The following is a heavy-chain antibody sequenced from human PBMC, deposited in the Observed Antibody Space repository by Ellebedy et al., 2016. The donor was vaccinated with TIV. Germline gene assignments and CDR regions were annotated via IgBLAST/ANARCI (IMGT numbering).Heavy chain of an antibody. Sequence: GGSLRLSCAASGFTFSSYWMSWVRQAPGKGLEWVANIKQDGSEKYYVDSVKGRFTISRDNAKNSLYLQMNSLRAEDTAVYYCARDPGYYYYGMDVWGQGTTVTVSS. V-gene: IGHV3-7*01. J-gene: IGHJ6*02. CDR1: GFTFSSYW. CDR3: ARDPGYYYYGMDV. CDR2: IKQDGSEK.